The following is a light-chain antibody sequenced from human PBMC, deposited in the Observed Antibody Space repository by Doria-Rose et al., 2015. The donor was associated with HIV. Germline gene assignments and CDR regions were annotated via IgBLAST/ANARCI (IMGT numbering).Light chain of an antibody. Sequence: DIRVTQSPESLGMSLGGRATLNCKSNQSLLYTSKNYLAWYQQKPGQPPKLLIYWASTRQSGVPARFSGSGSGTDFTLTISSLEAKDVAVYYCQQYYDTPSFGPGTTVDIK. CDR1: QSLLYTSKNY. CDR3: QQYYDTPS. J-gene: IGKJ3*01. CDR2: WAS. V-gene: IGKV4-1*01.